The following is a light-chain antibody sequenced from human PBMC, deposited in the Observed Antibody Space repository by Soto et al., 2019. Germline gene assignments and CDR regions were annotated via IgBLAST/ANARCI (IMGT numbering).Light chain of an antibody. V-gene: IGLV2-14*01. J-gene: IGLJ1*01. CDR1: SSDVGDYNY. CDR2: EVN. CDR3: SSFRAGNTYV. Sequence: QSALTQPASVSGSPGQSITISCTGTSSDVGDYNYVSWYQHHPGKAPKLLIYEVNNRPSGVSNRFSGSKSGNTASLTISGLQAEDETDYYCSSFRAGNTYVFGTGTKLTVL.